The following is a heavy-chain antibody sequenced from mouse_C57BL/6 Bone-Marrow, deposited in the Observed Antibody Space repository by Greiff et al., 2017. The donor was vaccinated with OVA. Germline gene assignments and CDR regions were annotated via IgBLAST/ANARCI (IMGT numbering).Heavy chain of an antibody. J-gene: IGHJ1*03. CDR3: ARHDYYGSSWYFDV. CDR2: ISSGGSYT. CDR1: GFTFSSYG. D-gene: IGHD1-1*01. V-gene: IGHV5-6*01. Sequence: EVQGVESGGDLVKPGGSLKLSCAASGFTFSSYGMSWVRQTPDKRLEWVATISSGGSYTYYPDSVKGRFTISRDNAKNTLYLQMSSLKSEDTAMYYCARHDYYGSSWYFDVWGTGTTVTVSS.